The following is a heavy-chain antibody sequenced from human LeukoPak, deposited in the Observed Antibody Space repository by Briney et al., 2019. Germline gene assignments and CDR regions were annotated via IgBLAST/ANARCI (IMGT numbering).Heavy chain of an antibody. CDR2: ISGNNNYI. V-gene: IGHV3-21*01. J-gene: IGHJ4*02. Sequence: GGSLRLSCAASGFTFSSYWMSWVRQVPGKGLEWVSSISGNNNYIYYADSVKGRFTIPRDNAKNSLYLQMNSLRAEDTAVYYCARVPNNDWYILYYFDYWGRGTLVTVSS. D-gene: IGHD3-9*01. CDR1: GFTFSSYW. CDR3: ARVPNNDWYILYYFDY.